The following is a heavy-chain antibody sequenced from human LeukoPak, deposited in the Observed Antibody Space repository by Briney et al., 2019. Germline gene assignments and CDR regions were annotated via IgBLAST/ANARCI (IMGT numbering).Heavy chain of an antibody. J-gene: IGHJ4*02. CDR2: ISSSSSTI. Sequence: GGSLRLSCAASGFTFSSYSMNWVRQAPGKGLEWVSYISSSSSTIYYADSVKGRFTISRDNSKNTLYLQMNSLRAEDTAVYYCARDPYSSGWYEGVYFDYWGQGTLVTVSS. CDR1: GFTFSSYS. V-gene: IGHV3-48*01. D-gene: IGHD6-19*01. CDR3: ARDPYSSGWYEGVYFDY.